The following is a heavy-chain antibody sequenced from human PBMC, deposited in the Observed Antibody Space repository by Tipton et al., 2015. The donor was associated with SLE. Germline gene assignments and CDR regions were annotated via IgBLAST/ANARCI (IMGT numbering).Heavy chain of an antibody. V-gene: IGHV3-33*06. D-gene: IGHD3-10*01. CDR2: IWYDGSNK. CDR1: GFTFSSYG. Sequence: SLRLSCAASGFTFSSYGMHWVRQAPGKGLEWVAVIWYDGSNKYYADSVKGRFTISRDNSKNTLYLQMNSLRAEDTAVHYCAKDRGYYYGSGFDYWGQGTLVTVSS. CDR3: AKDRGYYYGSGFDY. J-gene: IGHJ4*02.